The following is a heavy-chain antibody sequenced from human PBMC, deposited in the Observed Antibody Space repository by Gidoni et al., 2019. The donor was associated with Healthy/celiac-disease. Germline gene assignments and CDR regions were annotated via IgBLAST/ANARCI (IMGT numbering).Heavy chain of an antibody. CDR2: IYYSGST. CDR3: ARDRRGGLNDY. J-gene: IGHJ4*02. V-gene: IGHV4-59*01. D-gene: IGHD6-25*01. Sequence: QVQLQESGPGLVKPSETLSLTCTVSGGSISSYYWSWIRQPPGKGLEWIGYIYYSGSTNYNPSLKSRVTISVDTSKNQFSLKLSSVTAADTAVYYCARDRRGGLNDYWGQGTLVTVSS. CDR1: GGSISSYY.